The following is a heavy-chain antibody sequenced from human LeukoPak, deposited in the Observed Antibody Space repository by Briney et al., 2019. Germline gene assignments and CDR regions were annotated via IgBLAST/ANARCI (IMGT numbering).Heavy chain of an antibody. D-gene: IGHD6-13*01. Sequence: GGSLRLSCAASGFTFSRSWMHWVRQAPGTGLVWVSRINDDGSTTSYADSVKGRFTISRDNAKNTLYMQMNRLRAEDTAVYYCATPSYSSSWGTIDVWGQGTMVTVSS. V-gene: IGHV3-74*01. J-gene: IGHJ3*01. CDR3: ATPSYSSSWGTIDV. CDR2: INDDGSTT. CDR1: GFTFSRSW.